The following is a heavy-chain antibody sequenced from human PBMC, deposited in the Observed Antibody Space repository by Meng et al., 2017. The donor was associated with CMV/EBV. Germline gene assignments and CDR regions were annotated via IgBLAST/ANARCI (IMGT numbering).Heavy chain of an antibody. CDR1: GGSFSGYY. CDR2: INHSGST. V-gene: IGHV4-34*01. D-gene: IGHD6-13*01. J-gene: IGHJ4*02. Sequence: SETLSLTCAVYGGSFSGYYWSWIRQPPGKGLEWIGEINHSGSTNYNPSLKSRVTISVDTSKNQFSLKLSSVTAAYTAVYYCARGTEQLDIDYWGQGTLVTVSS. CDR3: ARGTEQLDIDY.